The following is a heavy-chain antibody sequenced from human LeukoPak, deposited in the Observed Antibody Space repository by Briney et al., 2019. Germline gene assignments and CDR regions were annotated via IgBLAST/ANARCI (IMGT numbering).Heavy chain of an antibody. V-gene: IGHV3-15*01. D-gene: IGHD5-12*01. CDR2: IKSKTEGGTT. CDR3: TTTYIVASTRKFADY. J-gene: IGHJ4*02. Sequence: GGSLRLSCAASGFIFSNAWMNWVRQAPGKGLEWVGRIKSKTEGGTTDYAAPVRGRFTISRDDSQNTVDLQISGLTAEDTAMYFCTTTYIVASTRKFADYWGQGTLVVVSS. CDR1: GFIFSNAW.